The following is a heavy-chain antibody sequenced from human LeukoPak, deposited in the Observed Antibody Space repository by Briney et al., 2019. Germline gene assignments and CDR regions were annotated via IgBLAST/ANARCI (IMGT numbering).Heavy chain of an antibody. J-gene: IGHJ5*02. V-gene: IGHV1-2*02. CDR1: GYTFTSYA. D-gene: IGHD3-3*01. CDR2: INPNSGGT. CDR3: ARPFWSGYYNGGDWFDP. Sequence: ASVKVSCKASGYTFTSYAMNWVRQAPGQGLEWMGWINPNSGGTHYAQKFQGRVTMTRDTSISTAYMELSRLRSDDTAVYYCARPFWSGYYNGGDWFDPWGQGTLVTVSS.